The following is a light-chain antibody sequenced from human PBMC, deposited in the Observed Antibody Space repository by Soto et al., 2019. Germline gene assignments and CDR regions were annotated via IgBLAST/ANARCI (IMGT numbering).Light chain of an antibody. CDR1: SSDVGAYNF. CDR3: GSNAGDYSYV. Sequence: QSVLTQPPSASGSPGQSVTISCTGTSSDVGAYNFVSWYQQHPGKAPKLLIYEVSKRPSGVPDRFSGSKSGNTASLTVSGLQADDEADYYCGSNAGDYSYVFGSGTKLTVL. J-gene: IGLJ1*01. CDR2: EVS. V-gene: IGLV2-8*01.